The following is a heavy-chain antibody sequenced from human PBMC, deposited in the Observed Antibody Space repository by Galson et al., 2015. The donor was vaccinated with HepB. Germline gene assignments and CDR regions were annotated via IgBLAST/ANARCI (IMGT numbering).Heavy chain of an antibody. V-gene: IGHV3-21*06. CDR1: GFTFSSYS. CDR2: ISSGSGYI. Sequence: SLRLSCAASGFTFSSYSMNWVRQAPGKGLEWVSSISSGSGYIYHADSLKRRFTISRDNAKNSLFLQMNSLRAEDTALYYCVRGAYCGGDCYSDDAFDFWCRGTMVTVSS. D-gene: IGHD2-21*02. J-gene: IGHJ3*01. CDR3: VRGAYCGGDCYSDDAFDF.